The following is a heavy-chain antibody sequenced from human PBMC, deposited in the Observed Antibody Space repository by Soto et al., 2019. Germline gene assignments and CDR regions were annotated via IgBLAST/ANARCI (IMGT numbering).Heavy chain of an antibody. D-gene: IGHD2-8*01. V-gene: IGHV4-31*03. J-gene: IGHJ3*01. CDR3: ARSAQWDGFDP. CDR2: GSYSGST. Sequence: QVQLQESGPGLVRPSQTLSLTCTVSAGSISTINYYWSWIRQHPEKGLEWIGYGSYSGSTFYHSSLKSRVTISLDTSKKQFSLTLTSVTAADTAVYYCARSAQWDGFDPWGQGTMVTVSS. CDR1: AGSISTINYY.